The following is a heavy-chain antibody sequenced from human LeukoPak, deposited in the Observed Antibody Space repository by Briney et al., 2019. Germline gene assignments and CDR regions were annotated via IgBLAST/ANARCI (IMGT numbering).Heavy chain of an antibody. CDR1: GFAFSTYD. V-gene: IGHV3-23*01. Sequence: GGSLRLSCAASGFAFSTYDMRWVRQAPGKGLEWVSAITTDGRTYYADSVKGRSTISKDSSKNILYLQMNSLTVEDTAVYYCSKGALPAAGRAYFQHWGQGTLVTVSS. CDR3: SKGALPAAGRAYFQH. CDR2: ITTDGRT. D-gene: IGHD6-13*01. J-gene: IGHJ1*01.